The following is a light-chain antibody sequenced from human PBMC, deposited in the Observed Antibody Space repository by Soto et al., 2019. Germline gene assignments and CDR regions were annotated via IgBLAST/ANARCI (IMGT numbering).Light chain of an antibody. CDR2: RAS. V-gene: IGKV1-5*03. CDR3: QHYVSFSSWT. J-gene: IGKJ1*01. Sequence: DIQMTQSPSTLSASVGDRVTITCRASQSISSWLAWYQQKPGKTPELLIYRASTSESGVPSRFSGSGSGTEFTLTISSLQPDDFATYYCQHYVSFSSWTFGQGTKVEVK. CDR1: QSISSW.